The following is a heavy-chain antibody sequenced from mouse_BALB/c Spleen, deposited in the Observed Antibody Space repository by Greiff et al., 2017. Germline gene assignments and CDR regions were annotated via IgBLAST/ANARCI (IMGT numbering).Heavy chain of an antibody. J-gene: IGHJ4*01. V-gene: IGHV2-6-7*01. CDR2: IWGDGST. CDR3: ARLSLLSAMDY. CDR1: GFSLTGYG. D-gene: IGHD1-2*01. Sequence: QVQLQQSGPGLVAPSQSLSITCTVSGFSLTGYGVNWVRQPPGKGLEWLGMIWGDGSTDYNSALKSRLSISKDNSKSQVFLKMNSLQTDDTAMYYCARLSLLSAMDYWGQGTSVTVSS.